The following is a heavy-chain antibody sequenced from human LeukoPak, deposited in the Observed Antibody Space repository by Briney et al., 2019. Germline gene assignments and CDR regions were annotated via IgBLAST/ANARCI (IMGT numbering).Heavy chain of an antibody. CDR2: IKSDGSET. CDR3: ARVGMGDDFNPFDY. V-gene: IGHV3-74*01. D-gene: IGHD3-16*01. J-gene: IGHJ4*02. Sequence: PGGSLRLSCAASGFTFSSFWIYWVRHAPGKGLVWVSRIKSDGSETIYADSVKGRFTISRDNAKNTLYLQMDSLRAEDTAVYYCARVGMGDDFNPFDYWGQGTLVTVSS. CDR1: GFTFSSFW.